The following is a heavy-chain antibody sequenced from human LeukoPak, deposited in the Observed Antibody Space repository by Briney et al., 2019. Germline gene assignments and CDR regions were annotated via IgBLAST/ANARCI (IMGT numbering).Heavy chain of an antibody. Sequence: ASVKVSCKASGYTFTGYYMHWVRQAPGQGLEWMGWINPNSGGTNYAQKFQGRVTMTRDTSISTAYMELRSLRSDDTAVYYCASAFGYYGSGSYGSDYWGQGTLVTVSS. CDR2: INPNSGGT. D-gene: IGHD3-10*01. CDR3: ASAFGYYGSGSYGSDY. J-gene: IGHJ4*02. V-gene: IGHV1-2*02. CDR1: GYTFTGYY.